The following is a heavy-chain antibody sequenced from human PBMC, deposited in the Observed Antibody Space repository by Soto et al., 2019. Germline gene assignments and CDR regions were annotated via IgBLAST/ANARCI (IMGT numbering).Heavy chain of an antibody. Sequence: EVQLLESGGGLVQPGGSLRLSCAASGFTFSSYAMSWVRQAPGKGLEWVSAISGSGGSTYYADSVKGRFTISRDNSKNTLYLQMNSLRAEDTAVYYCANGAGYCSGGGCYQATPLGYWGQGTLVTVSS. D-gene: IGHD2-15*01. CDR2: ISGSGGST. CDR1: GFTFSSYA. CDR3: ANGAGYCSGGGCYQATPLGY. V-gene: IGHV3-23*01. J-gene: IGHJ4*02.